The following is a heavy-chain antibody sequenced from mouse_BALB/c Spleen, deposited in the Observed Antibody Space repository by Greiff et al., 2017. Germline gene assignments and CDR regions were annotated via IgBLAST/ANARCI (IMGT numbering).Heavy chain of an antibody. Sequence: EVKVVESGGGLVQPGGSRKLSCAASGFTFSSFGMHWVRQAPEKGLEWVAYISSGSSTIYYADTVKGRFTISRDNPKNTLFLQMTSLRSEDTAMYYCARRSLYAMDYWGQGTSVTVSS. J-gene: IGHJ4*01. CDR2: ISSGSSTI. CDR3: ARRSLYAMDY. CDR1: GFTFSSFG. V-gene: IGHV5-17*02.